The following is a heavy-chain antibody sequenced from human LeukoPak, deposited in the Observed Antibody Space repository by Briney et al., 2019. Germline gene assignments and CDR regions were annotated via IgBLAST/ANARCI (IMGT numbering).Heavy chain of an antibody. CDR1: GGSISSGGYS. D-gene: IGHD2/OR15-2a*01. Sequence: SQTLSLTCAVSGGSISSGGYSWSWIRQPPGKGLEWIGYIYHSGSTYYNPSLKSRVTISVDTSKNQFSLKLSSVTAADTAVYYCARDLSYVDGDHYFDYWGQGTLVTVSS. J-gene: IGHJ4*02. CDR3: ARDLSYVDGDHYFDY. CDR2: IYHSGST. V-gene: IGHV4-30-2*05.